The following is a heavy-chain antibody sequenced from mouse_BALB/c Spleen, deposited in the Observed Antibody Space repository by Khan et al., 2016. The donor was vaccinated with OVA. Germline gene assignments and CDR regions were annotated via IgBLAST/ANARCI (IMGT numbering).Heavy chain of an antibody. CDR2: INTYTGEP. CDR1: GYTLTDYG. V-gene: IGHV9-3-1*01. Sequence: QIQLVQSGPDLKKPGETVKISCKASGYTLTDYGMNWVKQTPGKGLKWMGWINTYTGEPTYADDFKGRFAFSLATSASTAYLQIINLKNEDTATYFCTRSQGNYLFAYWGQGTLVTVS. CDR3: TRSQGNYLFAY. J-gene: IGHJ3*01. D-gene: IGHD2-1*01.